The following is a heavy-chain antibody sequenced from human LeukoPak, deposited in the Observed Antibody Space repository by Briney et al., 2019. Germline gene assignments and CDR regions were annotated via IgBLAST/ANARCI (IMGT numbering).Heavy chain of an antibody. J-gene: IGHJ4*02. CDR1: GFTFSSYA. CDR3: SDRIGYYRFDS. Sequence: PGGSLRLSCAASGFTFSSYAMHWVRQAPGKGLEWVALISYDGSNKYYADPVKGRFTISRDNSKNTLYLQMNSLRAEDTAVYYCSDRIGYYRFDSWGQGTLVTDPS. D-gene: IGHD3-22*01. CDR2: ISYDGSNK. V-gene: IGHV3-30-3*01.